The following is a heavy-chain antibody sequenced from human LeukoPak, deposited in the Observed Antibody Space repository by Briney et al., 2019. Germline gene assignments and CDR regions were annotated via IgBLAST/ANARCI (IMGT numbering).Heavy chain of an antibody. V-gene: IGHV3-9*01. CDR1: GFIFDDNA. J-gene: IGHJ6*02. CDR3: AKDMGEGAAAGHYYYYGMDV. CDR2: ISWNSDSI. D-gene: IGHD6-13*01. Sequence: GGSLRLSCAASGFIFDDNAMHRVRHAPGKSLEWVSGISWNSDSIGYADSVKGRFTISRDNAKNSLYLQMNSLRAEDTALYYCAKDMGEGAAAGHYYYYGMDVWGQGTTVTVSS.